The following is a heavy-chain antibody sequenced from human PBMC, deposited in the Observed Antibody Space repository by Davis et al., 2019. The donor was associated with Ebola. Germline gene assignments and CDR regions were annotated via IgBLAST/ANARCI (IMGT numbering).Heavy chain of an antibody. CDR2: INHSGST. Sequence: SETLSLTCAVYVGSFSGYYWSWIRQPPGEGLEWIGEINHSGSTNYNPSLMSRVTISADTSKNQFSLKLRSLTAADTAVYYCARGRGEDIVVVVAAGFDYWGQGTLVTVSS. CDR3: ARGRGEDIVVVVAAGFDY. J-gene: IGHJ4*02. V-gene: IGHV4-34*01. CDR1: VGSFSGYY. D-gene: IGHD2-15*01.